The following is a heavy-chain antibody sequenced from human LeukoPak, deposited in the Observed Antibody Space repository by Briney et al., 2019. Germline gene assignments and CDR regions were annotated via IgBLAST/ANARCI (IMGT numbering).Heavy chain of an antibody. V-gene: IGHV1-18*01. D-gene: IGHD3-3*01. Sequence: ASVKVSCKAPGYTFYNYGISWVRQAPGQGLEWMGWISAYNGNTNYAQKLQGRVTMTTDTSTSTAYMELRSLRSDDTAVYYCARGSYYDFWSGYSPRRDYYYYMDVWGKGTTVTVSS. CDR2: ISAYNGNT. CDR1: GYTFYNYG. J-gene: IGHJ6*03. CDR3: ARGSYYDFWSGYSPRRDYYYYMDV.